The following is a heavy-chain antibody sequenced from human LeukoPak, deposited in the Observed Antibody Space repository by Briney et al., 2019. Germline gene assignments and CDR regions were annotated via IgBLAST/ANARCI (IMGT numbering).Heavy chain of an antibody. Sequence: QPGGSLRLSCAASGFILSNCAMTWVRQAPGKGLEWVSGIDTKGTRTYYADSVKGRFTISRDNSKNTLYLQMNSLRAEDTAVYYCAKTGIWEYNWFDPWGQGTLVTVSS. CDR1: GFILSNCA. CDR3: AKTGIWEYNWFDP. V-gene: IGHV3-23*05. D-gene: IGHD1-26*01. J-gene: IGHJ5*02. CDR2: IDTKGTRT.